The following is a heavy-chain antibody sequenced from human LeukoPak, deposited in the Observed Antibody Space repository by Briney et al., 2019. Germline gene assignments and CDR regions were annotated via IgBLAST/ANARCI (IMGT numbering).Heavy chain of an antibody. J-gene: IGHJ3*02. V-gene: IGHV4-39*01. CDR2: IYYSGST. CDR1: GGSISSSSYY. CDR3: ARVQGISGSSPLLPAVTADAFDI. D-gene: IGHD1-26*01. Sequence: SETLSLTCTVSGGSISSSSYYWGWIRQPPGKGLEWIGSIYYSGSTYYNPSLKSRVTISVDTSKNQFSLKLSSVTAADTAVYYCARVQGISGSSPLLPAVTADAFDIWGQGTMVTVSS.